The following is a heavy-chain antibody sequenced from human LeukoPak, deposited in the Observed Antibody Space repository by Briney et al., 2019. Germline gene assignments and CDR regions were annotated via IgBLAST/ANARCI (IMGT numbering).Heavy chain of an antibody. V-gene: IGHV1-69*05. D-gene: IGHD1-26*01. CDR2: IIPIFGTA. Sequence: EASVKVSCKASGGTFSSYAISWVRQAPGQGLEWMGGIIPIFGTANYAQKFQGRVTITTDESTSTAYMELSSLRSEDTAVYYCARDREGSSSYFDYWGQGTLVTVSS. CDR1: GGTFSSYA. CDR3: ARDREGSSSYFDY. J-gene: IGHJ4*02.